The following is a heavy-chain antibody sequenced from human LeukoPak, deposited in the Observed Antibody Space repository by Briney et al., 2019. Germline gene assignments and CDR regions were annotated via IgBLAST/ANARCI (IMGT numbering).Heavy chain of an antibody. Sequence: SGGSLRLSCAASGFTFSSYSMNWVRQAPGKGLEWVSSIRSSSSYIYYADSVKGRFTISRDNAKNSLYLQMNSLRAEDTAVYYCARLWVGWFSMGSSWYRVTGNWFDPWGQGTLVTVSS. CDR2: IRSSSSYI. V-gene: IGHV3-21*01. CDR1: GFTFSSYS. CDR3: ARLWVGWFSMGSSWYRVTGNWFDP. J-gene: IGHJ5*02. D-gene: IGHD6-13*01.